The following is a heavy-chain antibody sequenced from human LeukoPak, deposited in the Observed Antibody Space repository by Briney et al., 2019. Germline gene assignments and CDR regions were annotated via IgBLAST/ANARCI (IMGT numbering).Heavy chain of an antibody. CDR1: GYTFTGYY. V-gene: IGHV1-46*01. D-gene: IGHD6-13*01. CDR2: INPSGGST. J-gene: IGHJ4*02. CDR3: AVLAAAGHGVDY. Sequence: ASVNVSCKASGYTFTGYYMHWVRQAPGQGLEWMGIINPSGGSTSYAQKFQGRVTMTRDTSTSTVYMELSSLRSEDTAVYYCAVLAAAGHGVDYWGQGTLVTVSS.